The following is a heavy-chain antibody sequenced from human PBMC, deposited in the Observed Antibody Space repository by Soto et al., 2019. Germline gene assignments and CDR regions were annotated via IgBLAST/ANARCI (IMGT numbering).Heavy chain of an antibody. CDR2: IYMSGST. V-gene: IGHV4-4*07. CDR3: ASLQNNWFDP. Sequence: PSETLSLTCTVFGGSISSNYWTWIRQPAGKGLEWIGRIYMSGSTNYNPSLKSRVTMSMDTSNNQFSLKLRFVTAADTAVYYCASLQNNWFDPCGQGTLVTVSS. J-gene: IGHJ5*02. CDR1: GGSISSNY.